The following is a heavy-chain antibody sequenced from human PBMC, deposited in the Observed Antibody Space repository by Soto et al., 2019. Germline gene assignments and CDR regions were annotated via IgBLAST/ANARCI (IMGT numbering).Heavy chain of an antibody. D-gene: IGHD2-2*01. Sequence: EVQLVESGGGLVQPGRSLRLSCAASGFAFDDYSMHWVRQPPGKGLEWVSGITWNSGTIGYADSVKGRFTISRDNAKNSLYLQMNSLTDDDTAMYYCAKDVRLVVPKVAGLDFWGQGTLVSVAS. J-gene: IGHJ4*02. V-gene: IGHV3-9*01. CDR2: ITWNSGTI. CDR1: GFAFDDYS. CDR3: AKDVRLVVPKVAGLDF.